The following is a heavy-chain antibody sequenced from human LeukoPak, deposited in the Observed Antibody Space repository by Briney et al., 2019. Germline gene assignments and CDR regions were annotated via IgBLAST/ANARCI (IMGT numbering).Heavy chain of an antibody. J-gene: IGHJ6*02. CDR2: ISAYNGNT. CDR1: GYTFTSYG. D-gene: IGHD3-3*01. V-gene: IGHV1-18*01. CDR3: ARGDPYYDFWSGYYLIYYYYGMDV. Sequence: GASVKVSCKASGYTFTSYGISWVRQAPGQGLEWMGWISAYNGNTNYAQKFQGRVTMTRNTSISTAYMELSSLRSEDTAVYYCARGDPYYDFWSGYYLIYYYYGMDVWGQGTTVTVSS.